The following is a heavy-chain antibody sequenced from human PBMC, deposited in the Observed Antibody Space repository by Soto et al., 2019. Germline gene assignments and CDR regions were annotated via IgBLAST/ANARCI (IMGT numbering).Heavy chain of an antibody. CDR2: IIPIFGTA. Sequence: GASVKVSCKASGGTFSSYAISWVRQAPGQGLEWMGGIIPIFGTANYAQKFQGRVTITADESTSTAYMELSSLRSEDTAVYYCARDPGDAYHNWFDPWGQGTLVTVSS. D-gene: IGHD3-10*01. J-gene: IGHJ5*02. CDR1: GGTFSSYA. V-gene: IGHV1-69*13. CDR3: ARDPGDAYHNWFDP.